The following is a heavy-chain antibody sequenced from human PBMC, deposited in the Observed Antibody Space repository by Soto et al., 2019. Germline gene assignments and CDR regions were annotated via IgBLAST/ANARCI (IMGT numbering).Heavy chain of an antibody. Sequence: SETLSLTCTVSGGSISSGGYYWSWIRQHPGKGLEWIGYIYYSGSTYYNPSLKSRVTISVDTSKNQFSLKLSSVTAADTAVYYCARDVAIFGVVTPYMDVWSKGTTVTVSS. CDR1: GGSISSGGYY. CDR2: IYYSGST. CDR3: ARDVAIFGVVTPYMDV. D-gene: IGHD3-3*01. V-gene: IGHV4-31*03. J-gene: IGHJ6*03.